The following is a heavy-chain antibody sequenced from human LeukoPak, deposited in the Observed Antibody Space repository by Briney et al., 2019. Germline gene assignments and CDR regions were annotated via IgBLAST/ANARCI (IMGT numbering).Heavy chain of an antibody. D-gene: IGHD6-13*01. CDR2: ISSSGSTI. CDR1: GFTFSDYY. J-gene: IGHJ4*02. Sequence: PGGSLRLSCAASGFTFSDYYMSWIGQALGKGLEWISYISSSGSTIFQADSMKGRFTISRDNAKNSLYLQMNNLRVEDTAVYYCARVSSQQLKWGQGTLLTVSS. CDR3: ARVSSQQLK. V-gene: IGHV3-11*01.